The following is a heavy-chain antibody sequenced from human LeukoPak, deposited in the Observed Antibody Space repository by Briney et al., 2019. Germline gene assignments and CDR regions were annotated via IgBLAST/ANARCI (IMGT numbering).Heavy chain of an antibody. CDR3: ARDSSGYQ. D-gene: IGHD3-22*01. J-gene: IGHJ4*02. CDR2: IKEDGSEK. V-gene: IGHV3-7*01. Sequence: GGSLRLSCAASGFTFSTYWMSWVRQAPGKGLGWVANIKEDGSEKYYGDSVKRRFTISRDNAKNSLYLQMNRLRAEDTAVYYCARDSSGYQWGQGTLVTVSS. CDR1: GFTFSTYW.